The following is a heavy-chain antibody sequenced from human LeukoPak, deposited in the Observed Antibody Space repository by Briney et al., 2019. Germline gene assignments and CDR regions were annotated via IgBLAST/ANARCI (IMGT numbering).Heavy chain of an antibody. D-gene: IGHD5-24*01. V-gene: IGHV4-4*07. CDR3: ARATRYYYYYYMDV. CDR1: SGSISNYD. CDR2: IYTSGST. J-gene: IGHJ6*03. Sequence: SETLSLTCTVSSGSISNYDWSWIRQPAGKGLEWIGRIYTSGSTNYNPSLKSRVTMSVDTSKNQFSLKLSSVTAADTAVYYCARATRYYYYYYMDVWGKGTTVTVSS.